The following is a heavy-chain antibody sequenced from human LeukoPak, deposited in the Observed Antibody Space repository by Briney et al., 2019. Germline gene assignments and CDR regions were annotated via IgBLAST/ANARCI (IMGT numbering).Heavy chain of an antibody. CDR3: ARGGGLPNFDY. V-gene: IGHV3-48*02. J-gene: IGHJ4*02. Sequence: GGSLRLSCAASGFTFSSYSMNWVRQAPGKGLEWVSYISSSSTIYYADSVKGRFTISRDNAKNSLYLQMNSLRDEDTAVYYCARGGGLPNFDYWGQGTLVTVSS. CDR1: GFTFSSYS. D-gene: IGHD5-12*01. CDR2: ISSSSTI.